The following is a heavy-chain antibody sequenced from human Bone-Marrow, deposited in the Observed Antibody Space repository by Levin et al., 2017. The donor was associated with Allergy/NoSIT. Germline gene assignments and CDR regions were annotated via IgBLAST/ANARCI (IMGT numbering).Heavy chain of an antibody. CDR3: AALTRGTIEV. Sequence: SETLSLTCTVSGGSISSYYWSWIRQPPGKGLEWIGYIYYSGSTNYNPSLKSRVTISVDTSKNQFSLKLSSVTAADTAVYYCAALTRGTIEVWGQGTLVTVSS. J-gene: IGHJ4*02. V-gene: IGHV4-59*01. CDR1: GGSISSYY. D-gene: IGHD3-16*01. CDR2: IYYSGST.